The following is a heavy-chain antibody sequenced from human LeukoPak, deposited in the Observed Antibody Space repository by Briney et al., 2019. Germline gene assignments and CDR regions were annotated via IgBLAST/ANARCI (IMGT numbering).Heavy chain of an antibody. J-gene: IGHJ5*02. Sequence: ASVKVSCKASGYTFTSYDINWVRQATGQGLEWMGWMNPNSGNTGYAQKFQGRVTMTRNTSISTAYMELSSLRSEDTAVYYCARRGEPVGGAPAPSSYWFDPWGQGTLVTVSS. CDR1: GYTFTSYD. CDR2: MNPNSGNT. V-gene: IGHV1-8*01. D-gene: IGHD2-2*01. CDR3: ARRGEPVGGAPAPSSYWFDP.